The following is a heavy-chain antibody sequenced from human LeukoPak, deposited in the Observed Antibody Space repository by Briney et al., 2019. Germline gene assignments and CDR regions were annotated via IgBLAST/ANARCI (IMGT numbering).Heavy chain of an antibody. CDR3: ARDPKGIAGAGGAEDY. Sequence: GGSLRLSSAASGFTFDDYAMHWVRQAPGKGLEWVSGISWNSGSIGYADSVKGRFTISRDNAKNSLYLQMNSLRAEDTAVYYCARDPKGIAGAGGAEDYWGQGTLVTVSS. D-gene: IGHD6-19*01. J-gene: IGHJ4*02. CDR2: ISWNSGSI. V-gene: IGHV3-9*01. CDR1: GFTFDDYA.